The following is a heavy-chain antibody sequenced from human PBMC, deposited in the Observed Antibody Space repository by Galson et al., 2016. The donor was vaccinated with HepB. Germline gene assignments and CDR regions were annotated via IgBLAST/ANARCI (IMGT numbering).Heavy chain of an antibody. CDR3: ARHRTGYSSSWSF. Sequence: SETLSLTCTVSGAFIRSSTFSWGWIRQPPGKGLEWIGSIYYNGATKYNPSLESRVTISVDTSKNQFSLKLSSVTAADTTIYYCARHRTGYSSSWSFWGQGTLVTVSS. J-gene: IGHJ4*02. CDR1: GAFIRSSTFS. CDR2: IYYNGAT. V-gene: IGHV4-39*01. D-gene: IGHD6-13*01.